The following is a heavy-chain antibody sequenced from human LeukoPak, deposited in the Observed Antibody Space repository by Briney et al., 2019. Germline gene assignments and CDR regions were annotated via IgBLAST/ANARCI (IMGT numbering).Heavy chain of an antibody. CDR2: IWNDGNKK. Sequence: GGSLRLSCAASGFSFRSYVMHWVRQAPGKGLEWAAFIWNDGNKKYYADSVKGRFTISRDNAKNSLSLQMNSLRAEDTAVYFCARGHYGLDVWGQGTTVTVSS. CDR1: GFSFRSYV. V-gene: IGHV3-33*01. CDR3: ARGHYGLDV. J-gene: IGHJ6*02.